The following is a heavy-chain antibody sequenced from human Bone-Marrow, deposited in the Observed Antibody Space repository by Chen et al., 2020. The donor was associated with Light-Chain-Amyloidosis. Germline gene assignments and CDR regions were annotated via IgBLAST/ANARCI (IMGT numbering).Heavy chain of an antibody. CDR3: ARDQVEYKFFYYMDV. CDR1: GFTLSSYA. V-gene: IGHV3-30-3*01. D-gene: IGHD6-6*01. J-gene: IGHJ6*03. Sequence: QVQLVESGGGVVQPGRSLRLSCAASGFTLSSYAIHWVRQAPGKGLEWVAFISNDGSTKYYSDSVKGRFTISRDNSKNTLSLQMNSLRAEDTAVYYSARDQVEYKFFYYMDVWGKGTTVTVSS. CDR2: ISNDGSTK.